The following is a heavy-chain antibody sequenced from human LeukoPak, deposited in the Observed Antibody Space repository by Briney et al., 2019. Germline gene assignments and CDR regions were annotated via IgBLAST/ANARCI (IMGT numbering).Heavy chain of an antibody. D-gene: IGHD5-24*01. Sequence: SETLSLTCTASGGSMSNSYWSWIRQPPGKGLEWIGHIYSTGSTTYSPSLKSRVIMSVDTSKNQFSLKVTSVTAADTAVYYCARHRSDGSYPLDSWGQGALVTVSS. CDR1: GGSMSNSY. CDR3: ARHRSDGSYPLDS. J-gene: IGHJ4*02. V-gene: IGHV4-59*08. CDR2: IYSTGST.